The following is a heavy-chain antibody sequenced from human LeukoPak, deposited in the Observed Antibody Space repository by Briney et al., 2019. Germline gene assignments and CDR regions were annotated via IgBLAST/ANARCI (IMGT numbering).Heavy chain of an antibody. Sequence: SQTLSLTCAISGDSVSSNSAAWNWIRQSPSRGLEWLGRTYYRSKWYNDYAVSVKSRITINPDTSKNQFSLQLNSVTPEDTAVYYCARGIRFGELPYYYYYYYMDVWGKGTTVTVSS. CDR2: TYYRSKWYN. CDR3: ARGIRFGELPYYYYYYYMDV. J-gene: IGHJ6*03. D-gene: IGHD3-10*01. V-gene: IGHV6-1*01. CDR1: GDSVSSNSAA.